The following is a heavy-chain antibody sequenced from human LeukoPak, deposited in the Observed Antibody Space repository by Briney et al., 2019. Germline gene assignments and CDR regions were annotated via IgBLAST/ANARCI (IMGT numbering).Heavy chain of an antibody. J-gene: IGHJ4*02. CDR3: ARGPETTVTSYYFDY. Sequence: GGSLRLSCAASGFTFTSYWMSWVRQAPGKGLEWVSYISSSSSTIYYADSVKGRFTISRDNAKNSLYLQMNSLRAEDTAVYYCARGPETTVTSYYFDYWGQGTLVTVSS. D-gene: IGHD4-11*01. CDR1: GFTFTSYW. V-gene: IGHV3-48*01. CDR2: ISSSSSTI.